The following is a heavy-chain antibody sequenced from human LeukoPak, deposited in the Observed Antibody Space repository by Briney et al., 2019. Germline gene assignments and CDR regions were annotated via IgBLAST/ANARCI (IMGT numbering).Heavy chain of an antibody. CDR2: KYYSGSA. CDR1: GVSISDGRYY. J-gene: IGHJ4*02. CDR3: ARGDGYGFFDY. D-gene: IGHD5-24*01. Sequence: SQTLSLTCSVSGVSISDGRYYWTWIRQRPGKGLEWIGYKYYSGSAKYDPSLKSRLTISIDTPKNQFSLHLSSVTAADTAMYYCARGDGYGFFDYWGQGTLVTVSS. V-gene: IGHV4-31*03.